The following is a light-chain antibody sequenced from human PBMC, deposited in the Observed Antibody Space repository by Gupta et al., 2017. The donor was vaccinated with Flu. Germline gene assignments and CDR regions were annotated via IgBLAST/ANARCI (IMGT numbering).Light chain of an antibody. Sequence: SYELTQPPSVSVSPGQTASITGSGERLGDKYACWYQQKPGQSPVLVIYKENKRPSGIPERFSGSSSGNTATLTISGTQAMDEGDYYCQAWDSNTAVFGGGTKLTVL. CDR2: KEN. J-gene: IGLJ2*01. V-gene: IGLV3-1*01. CDR3: QAWDSNTAV. CDR1: RLGDKY.